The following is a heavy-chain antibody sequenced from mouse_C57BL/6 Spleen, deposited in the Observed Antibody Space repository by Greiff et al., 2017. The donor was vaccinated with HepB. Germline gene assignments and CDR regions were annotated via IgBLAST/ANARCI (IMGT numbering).Heavy chain of an antibody. CDR2: INPSTGGT. D-gene: IGHD1-1*01. CDR1: GYSFTGYY. J-gene: IGHJ2*01. CDR3: ARRNYYDGSSYYFDY. Sequence: EVQLQESGPELVKPGASVKISCKASGYSFTGYYMNWVKQSPEKSLEWIGEINPSTGGTTYNQKFKAKATLTVDKSSSTAYMQLKSLTSEDSAVYYCARRNYYDGSSYYFDYWGQGTTLTVSS. V-gene: IGHV1-42*01.